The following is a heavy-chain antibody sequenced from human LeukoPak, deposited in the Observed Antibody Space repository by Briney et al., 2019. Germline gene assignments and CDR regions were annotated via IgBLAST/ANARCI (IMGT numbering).Heavy chain of an antibody. D-gene: IGHD1-26*01. CDR1: GFTFSTYT. Sequence: GGSLRLSCAASGFTFSTYTMNWVRQAPGKGLEWVSSISSIGSTIYYADSVKSRFTISRDNAKNSVYLQMNSLRVEDTAVYYCARDLGATIFDFDYWGQGTLVTVSS. CDR3: ARDLGATIFDFDY. CDR2: ISSIGSTI. J-gene: IGHJ4*02. V-gene: IGHV3-48*01.